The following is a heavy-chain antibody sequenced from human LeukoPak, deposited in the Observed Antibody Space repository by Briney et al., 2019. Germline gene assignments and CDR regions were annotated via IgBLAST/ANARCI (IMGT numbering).Heavy chain of an antibody. D-gene: IGHD1-1*01. V-gene: IGHV3-15*01. CDR1: GFTFSNAW. CDR2: IKSKTDGGTT. CDR3: TTTAGTAAKTRNYYFDY. Sequence: PGGSLRLSCAASGFTFSNAWMSWVRQAPGKGLERVGRIKSKTDGGTTVYAAPVKGRFTISRDDSKNTLYLQMNSLKTEDTAVYYCTTTAGTAAKTRNYYFDYWGQGTLVTVSS. J-gene: IGHJ4*02.